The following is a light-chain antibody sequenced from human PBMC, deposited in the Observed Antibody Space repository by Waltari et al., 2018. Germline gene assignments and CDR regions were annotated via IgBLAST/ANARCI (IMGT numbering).Light chain of an antibody. CDR2: DVS. Sequence: QSALTQPPSASGSPGQSVTISCTGTSSDVGGYNCVSWYQQHPGQAPKLMIYDVSKRPPGVPDRFSGSKSGNTAYLTGSGLQAEDEADYYCNSYAGSNSVLFGAGTKLTVL. V-gene: IGLV2-8*01. CDR1: SSDVGGYNC. J-gene: IGLJ2*01. CDR3: NSYAGSNSVL.